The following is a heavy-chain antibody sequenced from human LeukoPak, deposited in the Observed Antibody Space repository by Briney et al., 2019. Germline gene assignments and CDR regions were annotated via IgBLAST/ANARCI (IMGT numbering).Heavy chain of an antibody. V-gene: IGHV3-23*01. CDR2: IGRSGHFT. CDR1: GFTFSNYV. J-gene: IGHJ4*02. Sequence: GGSLRLSCAASGFTFSNYVMSWVRQAPGKGLEWVSVIGRSGHFTNYADSVKGRFTISRDNSKDTLSLQMSSLRAEDTAIYYCAKDRDDSGDYVFVHWGQGILVTVSS. CDR3: AKDRDDSGDYVFVH. D-gene: IGHD4-17*01.